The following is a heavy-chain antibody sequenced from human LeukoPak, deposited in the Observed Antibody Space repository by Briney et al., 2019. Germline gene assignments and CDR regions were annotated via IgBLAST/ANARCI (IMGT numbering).Heavy chain of an antibody. CDR2: ISNSGDST. CDR1: GFTFSTYA. J-gene: IGHJ4*02. D-gene: IGHD1-14*01. Sequence: GGSLRLSCAASGFTFSTYAMSWVRQAPGEGLQWVSGISNSGDSTYYLDSVKGRFTISRDNSKNTLHLQMSSLRAEDTALYYCVKDRCDRATCPEVWGEGTLVTVSS. V-gene: IGHV3-23*01. CDR3: VKDRCDRATCPEV.